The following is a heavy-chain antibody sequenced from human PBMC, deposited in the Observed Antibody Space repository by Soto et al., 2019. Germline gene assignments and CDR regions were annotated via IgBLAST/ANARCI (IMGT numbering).Heavy chain of an antibody. J-gene: IGHJ3*02. V-gene: IGHV3-13*01. CDR1: GFTFSSYD. CDR3: ARYPKALDAFDI. Sequence: EVQPVESGGGLVQPGGSLRLSCAASGFTFSSYDMHWVRQATGKGLEWVSAIGTAGDTYYPGSVKGRFTISRENAKNSLYLQMNSLRAGDTAVYYCARYPKALDAFDIWGQGTMATVSS. CDR2: IGTAGDT.